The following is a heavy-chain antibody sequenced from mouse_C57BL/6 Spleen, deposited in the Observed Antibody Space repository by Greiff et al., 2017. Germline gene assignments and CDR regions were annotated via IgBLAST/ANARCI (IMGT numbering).Heavy chain of an antibody. CDR3: ARGGGVAY. V-gene: IGHV5-17*01. Sequence: DVMLVASGGGLVKPGGSLKLSCAASGFTFSDYGMHWVRQAPEKGLEWVAYISSGSSTIYYADTVKGRFTISRDNAKNTLFLQMTSRRSEDTAMYYCARGGGVAYWGQGTLVTVSA. CDR1: GFTFSDYG. J-gene: IGHJ3*01. CDR2: ISSGSSTI.